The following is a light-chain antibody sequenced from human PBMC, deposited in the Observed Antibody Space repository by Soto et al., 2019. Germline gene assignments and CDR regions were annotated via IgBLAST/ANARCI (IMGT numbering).Light chain of an antibody. CDR1: SSDVGSYNL. V-gene: IGLV2-23*02. J-gene: IGLJ1*01. CDR2: EVS. Sequence: QSALTQPASVSGSPGQSITISCTGTSSDVGSYNLVSWYQQHPGKAPKLMIYEVSKRPSGVSNRFSGSKSGNTASLTISGLQAEDEADYYCCSYAGSSTFVYVFGTGTTLTVL. CDR3: CSYAGSSTFVYV.